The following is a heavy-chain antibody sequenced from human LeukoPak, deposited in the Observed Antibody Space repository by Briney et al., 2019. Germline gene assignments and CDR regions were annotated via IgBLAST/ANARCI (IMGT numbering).Heavy chain of an antibody. CDR1: GFTFNNYG. J-gene: IGHJ4*02. V-gene: IGHV3-20*04. D-gene: IGHD6-19*01. Sequence: GGSLRLSCAASGFTFNNYGMSWVRQAPGKGLEWVSRISWNGDNTGYADSVKGRFTISRDNAKNSLYLQMNSLRAEDTALYYCAKDRIAVAGPLDYWGQGTLVTVSS. CDR2: ISWNGDNT. CDR3: AKDRIAVAGPLDY.